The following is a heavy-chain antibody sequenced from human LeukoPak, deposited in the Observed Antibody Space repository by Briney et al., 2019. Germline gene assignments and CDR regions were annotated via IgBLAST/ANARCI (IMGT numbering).Heavy chain of an antibody. D-gene: IGHD3-3*01. CDR2: IWYDGSKK. CDR3: ARDVEYNRNDFYFDY. CDR1: GFTFSTYG. J-gene: IGHJ4*02. V-gene: IGHV3-33*01. Sequence: GGSLRLSCAASGFTFSTYGIHWVRQAPGKGLEWVGVIWYDGSKKYYADSVKGRFTISRDNSKNTVYLEMNSLRAEDTAVYYCARDVEYNRNDFYFDYWGQGTLLTVSS.